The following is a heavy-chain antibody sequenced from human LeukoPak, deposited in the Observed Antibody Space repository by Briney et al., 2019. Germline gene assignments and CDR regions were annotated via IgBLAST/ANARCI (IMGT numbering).Heavy chain of an antibody. CDR2: INHSGST. V-gene: IGHV4-34*01. CDR1: GGSFSGYY. Sequence: SETLSLTCAVYGGSFSGYYWSWIRQPPGKGLEWIGEINHSGSTNYNPSLKSRVTISVDTSKNQFSLKLSSVTAADTAVYYCARGRYNWNSPYYFDYWGQGTLVTVSS. D-gene: IGHD1-7*01. CDR3: ARGRYNWNSPYYFDY. J-gene: IGHJ4*02.